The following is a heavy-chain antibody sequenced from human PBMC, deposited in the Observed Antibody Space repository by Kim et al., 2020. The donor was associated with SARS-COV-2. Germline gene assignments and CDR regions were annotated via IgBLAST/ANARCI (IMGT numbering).Heavy chain of an antibody. V-gene: IGHV3-15*01. CDR1: GFTFSNAW. J-gene: IGHJ6*02. Sequence: GGSLRLSCAASGFTFSNAWMSWVRQAPGKGLEWVGRIKSKTDGGTTDYAAPVKGRFTISRDDSKNTLYLQMNSLKTEDTAVYYCTTDLTQPYFYYYYGMDVWGQGTTVTVSS. CDR3: TTDLTQPYFYYYYGMDV. D-gene: IGHD2-2*01. CDR2: IKSKTDGGTT.